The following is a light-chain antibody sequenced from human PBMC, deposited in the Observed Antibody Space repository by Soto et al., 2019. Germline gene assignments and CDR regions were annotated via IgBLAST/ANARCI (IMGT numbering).Light chain of an antibody. CDR1: NIGSKG. CDR2: DDS. J-gene: IGLJ1*01. CDR3: KVWDTSSDNYV. Sequence: SYELTQPPSVSVAPGQTAKIICGGNNIGSKGVQWYQQKPGQAPVLVVYDDSDRPSGIPERFSGSKSWNTATLTISRVEAGNEADYYCKVWDTSSDNYVFETGTKVTVL. V-gene: IGLV3-21*02.